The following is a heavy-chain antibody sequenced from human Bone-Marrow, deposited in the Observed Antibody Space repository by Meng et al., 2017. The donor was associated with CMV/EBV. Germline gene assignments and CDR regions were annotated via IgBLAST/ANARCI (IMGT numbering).Heavy chain of an antibody. CDR1: GGTFSSYA. D-gene: IGHD6-19*01. J-gene: IGHJ4*02. Sequence: SVKVSCKASGGTFSSYAISWVRQAPGQGLEWMGGIIPIFGTANYAQKFQGRVTITTDESTSTAYMELSSLRSEDTVVYYCARDRRQWGGVYYFDYWGQGTLVTVSS. CDR3: ARDRRQWGGVYYFDY. V-gene: IGHV1-69*05. CDR2: IIPIFGTA.